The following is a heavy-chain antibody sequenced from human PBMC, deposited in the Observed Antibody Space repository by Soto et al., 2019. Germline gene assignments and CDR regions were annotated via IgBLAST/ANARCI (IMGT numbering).Heavy chain of an antibody. CDR2: IFSSGST. CDR3: ARDQGVVVTADNWFDP. CDR1: GGSITDYS. D-gene: IGHD2-21*02. Sequence: SETLSLTCTVSGGSITDYSWVWIRQPAGKGLEWIGRIFSSGSTNYNPSLKGRITMSLDTSKNQFSLKLNSATATDTAVYFCARDQGVVVTADNWFDPWVQGIRVTVSS. J-gene: IGHJ5*02. V-gene: IGHV4-4*07.